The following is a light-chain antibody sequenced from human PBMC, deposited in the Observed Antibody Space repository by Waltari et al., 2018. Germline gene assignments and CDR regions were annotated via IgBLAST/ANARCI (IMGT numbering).Light chain of an antibody. CDR2: GTF. CDR3: HHYGSSPQT. CDR1: QSFSSSY. V-gene: IGKV3-20*01. J-gene: IGKJ2*01. Sequence: EIVLTQSPGTLSLSPGEGATLSCRASQSFSSSYLAWYQRKPGQAPRLLIYGTFTRATGVPARFSGSGSGTDFTLTISRLEPEDFAVYYCHHYGSSPQTFGQGTKLEIK.